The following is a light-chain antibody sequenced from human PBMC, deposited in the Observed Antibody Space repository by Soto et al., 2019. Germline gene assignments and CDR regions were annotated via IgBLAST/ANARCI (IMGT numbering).Light chain of an antibody. V-gene: IGLV2-14*03. CDR1: SSDVGGYNY. CDR3: SSYTTSNTRQIV. CDR2: DVS. J-gene: IGLJ1*01. Sequence: QSALTQPASVSGSPGQSINISCTGTSSDVGGYNYVSWYQHHPGKAPKLIIYDVSNRPSGVSNPFSGSKSGNTASLTISGLQPEGEADYYCSSYTTSNTRQIVFGTGTKLTVL.